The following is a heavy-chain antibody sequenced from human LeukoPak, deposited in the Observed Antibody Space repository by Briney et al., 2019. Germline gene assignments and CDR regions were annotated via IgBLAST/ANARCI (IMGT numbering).Heavy chain of an antibody. V-gene: IGHV3-23*01. CDR2: ISGSGGST. CDR1: GFTFSSYA. J-gene: IGHJ4*02. CDR3: AKAQRIHACSSTSCYALDY. Sequence: GGSLRLSCAASGFTFSSYAMSWVRQAPRKALEWVSAISGSGGSTYYADSVKGRFTISRDNSKNTLYLQMNSLRAEDTAVYYCAKAQRIHACSSTSCYALDYWGQGTLVTVSS. D-gene: IGHD2-2*01.